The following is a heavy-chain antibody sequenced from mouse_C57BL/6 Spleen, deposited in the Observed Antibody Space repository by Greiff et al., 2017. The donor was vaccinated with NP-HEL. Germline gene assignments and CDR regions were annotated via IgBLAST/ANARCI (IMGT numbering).Heavy chain of an antibody. D-gene: IGHD1-1*01. V-gene: IGHV1-64*01. CDR2: IHPNSGST. CDR3: AGGGYYGSFPFFDY. J-gene: IGHJ2*01. Sequence: VQLQQPGAELVKPGASVKLSCKASGYTFTSYWMHWVKQRPGQGLEWIGMIHPNSGSTNYNEKFKSKATLTVDKSSSTAYMQLSSLTSEDSAVYYCAGGGYYGSFPFFDYWGQGTTLTVSS. CDR1: GYTFTSYW.